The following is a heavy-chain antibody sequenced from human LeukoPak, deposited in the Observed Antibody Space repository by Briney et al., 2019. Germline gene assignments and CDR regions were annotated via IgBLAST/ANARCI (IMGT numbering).Heavy chain of an antibody. CDR2: INHSGST. CDR1: GGSFSGYY. CDR3: ALIQPYYDFWSGYFADDY. V-gene: IGHV4-34*01. Sequence: SETLSLTCAVYGGSFSGYYWSWIRQPPGKGLEWIGEINHSGSTNYNPSLKSRVTISVDTSKNQFSLKLSSVTAADTAVYYRALIQPYYDFWSGYFADDYWGQGNLVTVSS. J-gene: IGHJ4*02. D-gene: IGHD3-3*01.